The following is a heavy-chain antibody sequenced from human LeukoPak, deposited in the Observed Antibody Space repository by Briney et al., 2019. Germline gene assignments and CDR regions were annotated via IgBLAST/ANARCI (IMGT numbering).Heavy chain of an antibody. J-gene: IGHJ5*02. CDR3: ARKISAAGSRWFDP. CDR1: GGSVINTNW. V-gene: IGHV4-4*02. D-gene: IGHD6-13*01. CDR2: IYHSGST. Sequence: SETLSLTCGVSGGSVINTNWWTWVRQPPGKGLEWIGEIYHSGSTNYNPSLKSRVTISVDKSKNQFSLKLSSVTAADTAVYYCARKISAAGSRWFDPWGQGTLVTVSS.